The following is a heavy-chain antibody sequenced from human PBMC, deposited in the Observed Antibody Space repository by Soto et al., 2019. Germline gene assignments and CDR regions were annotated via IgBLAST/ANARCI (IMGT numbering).Heavy chain of an antibody. V-gene: IGHV2-5*02. CDR3: SHRRGMIMDV. CDR2: ISGDDEK. J-gene: IGHJ6*02. D-gene: IGHD3-16*01. Sequence: QITLKESGPTQVKPTQTLTLTCTFSGFSLITGGVSVAWIRQPPGKALEWLALISGDDEKRYSPSLSSRLTIPKDTTKNQLVFTMTNMDPLDTATYYCSHRRGMIMDVWGQGTTVTVSS. CDR1: GFSLITGGVS.